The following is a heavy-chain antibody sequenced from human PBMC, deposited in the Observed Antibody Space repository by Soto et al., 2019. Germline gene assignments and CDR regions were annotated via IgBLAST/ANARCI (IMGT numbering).Heavy chain of an antibody. D-gene: IGHD3-3*01. CDR3: ARGGSLYTIFGVLRGIHWFDP. CDR2: INHGGST. Sequence: QVQLQQWGAGLLKPSETLSLTCAVYGGPFSGSYWSWIRQPPGKGLEWIGEINHGGSTNYKPSLKIRVTMSVDTSKNQFSLHLRSVTAADTAVYYCARGGSLYTIFGVLRGIHWFDPWGQGTLVTVSS. V-gene: IGHV4-34*01. J-gene: IGHJ5*02. CDR1: GGPFSGSY.